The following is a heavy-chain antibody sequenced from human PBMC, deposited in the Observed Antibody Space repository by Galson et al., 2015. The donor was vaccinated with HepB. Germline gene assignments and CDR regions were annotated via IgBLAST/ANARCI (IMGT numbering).Heavy chain of an antibody. CDR1: GATLNSYS. CDR3: AFEDSARPGAGHLAY. Sequence: SVKVSCKASGATLNSYSFSWVRQAPGQGLEWMGGIIPNIGVVSYAPSFQGRLTITADERTGTAYMDLKGMRSDDTAVYYCAFEDSARPGAGHLAYWGQGTHVTVSA. D-gene: IGHD1-1*01. CDR2: IIPNIGVV. J-gene: IGHJ4*01. V-gene: IGHV1-69*10.